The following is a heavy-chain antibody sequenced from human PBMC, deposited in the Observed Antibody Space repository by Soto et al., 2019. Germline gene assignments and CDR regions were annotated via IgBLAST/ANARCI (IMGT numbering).Heavy chain of an antibody. Sequence: PSETLSLTCTVSVGSISSYYWSWIRQPPGKGLEWIGYIYYSGSTNYNPSLKSRVTISVDTSKNQFSLKLSSVTAADTAVYYCARAPYSSGWSEYYFDYWGQGTLVTVSS. D-gene: IGHD6-19*01. J-gene: IGHJ4*02. CDR2: IYYSGST. CDR3: ARAPYSSGWSEYYFDY. V-gene: IGHV4-59*08. CDR1: VGSISSYY.